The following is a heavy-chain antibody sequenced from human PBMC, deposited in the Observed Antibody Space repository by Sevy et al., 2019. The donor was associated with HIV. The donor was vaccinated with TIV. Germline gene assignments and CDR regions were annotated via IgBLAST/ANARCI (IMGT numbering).Heavy chain of an antibody. CDR2: ISGSGGST. V-gene: IGHV3-23*01. CDR1: GFTFSSYA. Sequence: GGFLRLSCAASGFTFSSYAMSWVRQAPGKGLEWVSAISGSGGSTYYADAVKGRFTISRDNSKNTPYLQMNSLRAEDTAVYYCAKKMSGYSHGYGILPDYWGQGTLVTVSS. D-gene: IGHD5-18*01. J-gene: IGHJ4*02. CDR3: AKKMSGYSHGYGILPDY.